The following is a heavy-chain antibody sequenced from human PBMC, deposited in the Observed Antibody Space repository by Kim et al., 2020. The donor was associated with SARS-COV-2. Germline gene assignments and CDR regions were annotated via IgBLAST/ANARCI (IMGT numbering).Heavy chain of an antibody. CDR1: GFTFSSYE. CDR3: ARGDDILTGYRTNIPHTFDY. CDR2: ISSSGSTI. D-gene: IGHD3-9*01. J-gene: IGHJ4*02. Sequence: GGSLRLSCAASGFTFSSYEMNWVRQAPGKGLEWVSYISSSGSTIYYADSVKGRFTISRDNAKNSLYLQMNSLRAEDTAVYYCARGDDILTGYRTNIPHTFDYWGQGTLVTVSS. V-gene: IGHV3-48*03.